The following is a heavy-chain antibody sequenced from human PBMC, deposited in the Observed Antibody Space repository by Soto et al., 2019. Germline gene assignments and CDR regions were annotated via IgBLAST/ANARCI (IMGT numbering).Heavy chain of an antibody. CDR1: GNTFTYRY. J-gene: IGHJ4*02. CDR2: ITPFSGDV. V-gene: IGHV1-45*02. CDR3: AGGGAGSGPFTWELPDH. D-gene: IGHD1-26*01. Sequence: QMQLVQSGAEVKKTGSSVTVSCKALGNTFTYRYLHWVRQAPGQALEWMGWITPFSGDVHYAQKFQERVTITRDRSINTAYIQMSSRRSEDTAMYICAGGGAGSGPFTWELPDHWGQGTLVTVSS.